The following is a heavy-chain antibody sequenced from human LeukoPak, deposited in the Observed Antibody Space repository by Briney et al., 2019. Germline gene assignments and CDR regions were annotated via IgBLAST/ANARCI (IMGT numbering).Heavy chain of an antibody. Sequence: SETLSLTCAVYGGSFSGYYWSWIRQPPGKGLEWIGEINHSGSTNYNPSLKSRVTISVDTSKNQLSLKLSSVTAADTAVYYCARVVLLWFGVYYAYFDYWGQGTLVTVSS. CDR3: ARVVLLWFGVYYAYFDY. V-gene: IGHV4-34*01. CDR1: GGSFSGYY. J-gene: IGHJ4*02. D-gene: IGHD3-10*01. CDR2: INHSGST.